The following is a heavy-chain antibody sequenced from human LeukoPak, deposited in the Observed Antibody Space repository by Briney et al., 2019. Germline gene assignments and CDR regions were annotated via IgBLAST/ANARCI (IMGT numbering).Heavy chain of an antibody. Sequence: GGSLRLSCAASGFTFSSYSMNWVRQAPGKGLEWVSSISSSSSYIYYADSVKGRFTISRDNAKNSLYLQMNSLRAEDTAVYYCAKADSRYSFDPWGQGTLVTVSS. V-gene: IGHV3-21*01. J-gene: IGHJ5*02. CDR3: AKADSRYSFDP. D-gene: IGHD3-9*01. CDR1: GFTFSSYS. CDR2: ISSSSSYI.